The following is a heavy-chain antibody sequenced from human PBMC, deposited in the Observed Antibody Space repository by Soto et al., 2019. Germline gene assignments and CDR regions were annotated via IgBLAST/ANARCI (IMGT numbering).Heavy chain of an antibody. J-gene: IGHJ4*02. CDR1: GFTFSSYA. CDR3: AKEIPYDFWSGYYKVPQELDY. D-gene: IGHD3-3*01. V-gene: IGHV3-23*01. Sequence: GGSLRLSCAASGFTFSSYAMSWVRQAPGKGLEWVSAISGSGGSTYYADSVKGRFTISRDNSKNTLYLQMNSLRAEDTAVYYCAKEIPYDFWSGYYKVPQELDYWGQGTLVTVSS. CDR2: ISGSGGST.